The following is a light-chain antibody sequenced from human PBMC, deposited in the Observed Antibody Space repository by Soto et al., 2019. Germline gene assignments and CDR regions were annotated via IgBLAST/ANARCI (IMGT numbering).Light chain of an antibody. CDR3: QQRSNWPPRIT. V-gene: IGKV3-11*01. CDR1: QSVSNY. CDR2: DAS. J-gene: IGKJ4*01. Sequence: DIVLTQSPAPLSLSPGERATLSCRASQSVSNYLAWYQQKPGQAPRLLIYDASNRATGIPARFSGSGSGTDFTLTISSLEPEDFAVYYCQQRSNWPPRITFGGGTKVEIK.